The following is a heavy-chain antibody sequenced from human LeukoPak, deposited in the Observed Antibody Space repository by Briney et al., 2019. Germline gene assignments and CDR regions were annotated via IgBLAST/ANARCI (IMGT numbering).Heavy chain of an antibody. CDR2: ISAYNGNT. Sequence: EASVKVSCKAAGYTFTSYGISWVRQAPGQGLEWMGWISAYNGNTNYAQKLQGRVTMTTDTSTSTAYMELRSLRSDDTAVYYCARVLRSTGWFDPWGQGTLVTVSS. V-gene: IGHV1-18*01. J-gene: IGHJ5*02. CDR1: GYTFTSYG. CDR3: ARVLRSTGWFDP. D-gene: IGHD5/OR15-5a*01.